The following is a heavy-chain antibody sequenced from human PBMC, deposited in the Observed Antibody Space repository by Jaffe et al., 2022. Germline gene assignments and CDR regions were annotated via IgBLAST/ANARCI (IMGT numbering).Heavy chain of an antibody. CDR3: ARDSHKNIVVVPAAMSNVEYYMDV. D-gene: IGHD2-2*01. CDR2: INPSGGST. V-gene: IGHV1-46*01. J-gene: IGHJ6*03. Sequence: QVQLVQSGAEVKKPGASVKVSCKASGYTFTSYYMHWVRQAPGQGLEWMGIINPSGGSTSYAQKFQGRVTMTRDTSTSTVYMELSSLRSEDTAVYYCARDSHKNIVVVPAAMSNVEYYMDVWGKGTTVTVSS. CDR1: GYTFTSYY.